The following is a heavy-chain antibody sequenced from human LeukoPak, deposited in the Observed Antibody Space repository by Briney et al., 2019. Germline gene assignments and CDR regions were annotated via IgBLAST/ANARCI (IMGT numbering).Heavy chain of an antibody. CDR1: GFTFSDYY. CDR2: ISSSGNSI. Sequence: GGSLRLSCAASGFTFSDYYMSWIRQAPGKGLEWVSYISSSGNSISYADSVKGRFTMSRDNAKNSLYLQMNSLRAEDTAVYYCARDEVSEAGTGIDYWGQGTLVTVSS. D-gene: IGHD6-13*01. V-gene: IGHV3-11*04. CDR3: ARDEVSEAGTGIDY. J-gene: IGHJ4*02.